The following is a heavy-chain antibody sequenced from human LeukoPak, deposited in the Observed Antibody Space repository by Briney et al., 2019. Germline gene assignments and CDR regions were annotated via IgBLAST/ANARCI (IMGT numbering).Heavy chain of an antibody. D-gene: IGHD3-10*01. V-gene: IGHV4-59*12. J-gene: IGHJ5*02. CDR2: VYHSGST. CDR1: GGSISTYY. Sequence: SETLSLTCTVSGGSISTYYWSWIRQSPEKGLEWIGDVYHSGSTNYNPSLKSRVTISVDTSKNQFSLRLTSVTAADTAVYYCAKVTPSFAYNWFDPWGQGTLVTVSS. CDR3: AKVTPSFAYNWFDP.